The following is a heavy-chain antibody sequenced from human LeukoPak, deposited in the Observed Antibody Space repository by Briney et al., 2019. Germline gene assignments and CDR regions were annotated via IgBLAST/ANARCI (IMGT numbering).Heavy chain of an antibody. CDR2: ITSSSSYI. V-gene: IGHV3-21*01. CDR1: GFTFSDYS. Sequence: GGSLRLSCAASGFTFSDYSMNWVRQAPGRGLEWVSSITSSSSYIYYGDSVKGRFTISRDNAKNLLYLQMNSLRAEDTAVYYCARAKWVGTTDNWFDPWGQGTLVTVSS. CDR3: ARAKWVGTTDNWFDP. D-gene: IGHD1-1*01. J-gene: IGHJ5*02.